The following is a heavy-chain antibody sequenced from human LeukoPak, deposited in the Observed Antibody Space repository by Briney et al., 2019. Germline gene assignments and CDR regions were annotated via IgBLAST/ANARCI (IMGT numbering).Heavy chain of an antibody. V-gene: IGHV1-2*02. CDR3: ARDTARITIFGVAKYMDV. Sequence: ASVKVSCKASGYSFTGYYIHWVRQAPGQGLEWMGWINPNSGGTNYAQKFQGRVTMTRDTSIGTAYMELSRLRSDDTAVYYCARDTARITIFGVAKYMDVWGKGTTVTVSS. J-gene: IGHJ6*03. D-gene: IGHD3-3*01. CDR2: INPNSGGT. CDR1: GYSFTGYY.